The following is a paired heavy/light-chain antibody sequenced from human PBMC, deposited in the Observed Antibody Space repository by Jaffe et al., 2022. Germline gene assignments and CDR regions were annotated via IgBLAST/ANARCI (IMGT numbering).Heavy chain of an antibody. V-gene: IGHV1-2*02. Sequence: QVQLVQSGAEVKPPGASVRVSCKASGYIFTDYYMHWVRQAPGGGLEWMGWIQANSGGTKYAQKFQGRVTLTRDTSISTAYLELNRLGYDDTAVYYCARDWGNWVDVNWGQGSLVTVSS. D-gene: IGHD7-27*01. CDR2: IQANSGGT. CDR3: ARDWGNWVDVN. CDR1: GYIFTDYY. J-gene: IGHJ4*02.
Light chain of an antibody. Sequence: DIQMTQSPSSLSASVGDRVTITCRASQGISNSLAWLQQKPGKAPKSLIYAAYSLESGVPSRFSGSGSGTDFTLTISSLQAEDFATYYCQQYSSDPLTFGGGTKVEMK. V-gene: IGKV1-16*01. CDR1: QGISNS. CDR2: AAY. J-gene: IGKJ4*01. CDR3: QQYSSDPLT.